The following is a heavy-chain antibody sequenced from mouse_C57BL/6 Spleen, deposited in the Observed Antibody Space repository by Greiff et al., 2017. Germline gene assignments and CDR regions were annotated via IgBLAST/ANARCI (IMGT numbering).Heavy chain of an antibody. CDR3: AIRDDYDGYAMDY. CDR2: INPSSGYT. D-gene: IGHD2-4*01. Sequence: QVQLKQSGAELAKRGASVKLSCKASGYTFTSYWMHWVKQRPGQGLEWIGYINPSSGYTNYNQKFKGKATLTVDTSSSTAYMQLSSLTSEDSAVYYCAIRDDYDGYAMDYWGQGTSVTVSS. CDR1: GYTFTSYW. J-gene: IGHJ4*01. V-gene: IGHV1-7*01.